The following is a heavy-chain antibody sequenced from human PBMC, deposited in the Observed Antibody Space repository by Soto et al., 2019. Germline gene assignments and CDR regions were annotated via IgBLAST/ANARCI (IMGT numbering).Heavy chain of an antibody. CDR1: GGSIXXXXXX. D-gene: IGHD6-6*01. V-gene: IGHV4-31*03. CDR2: NYYSGIT. Sequence: SETLSLTCTVSGGSIXXXXXXXXXXXXHPGKGLEWIGYNYYSGITYYNPSLKSRVTISLDTSKNQFSLKLSSVTAADTAVYYCARGSSIAGLYYGMDVWGQGTTVTVSS. CDR3: ARGSSIAGLYYGMDV. J-gene: IGHJ6*02.